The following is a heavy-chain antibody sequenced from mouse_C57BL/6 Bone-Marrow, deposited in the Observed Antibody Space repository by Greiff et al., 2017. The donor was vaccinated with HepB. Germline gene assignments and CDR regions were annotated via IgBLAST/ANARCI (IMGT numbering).Heavy chain of an antibody. V-gene: IGHV1-7*01. Sequence: VQLQQSGAELAKPGASVKLSCKASGYTFTSYWMHWVKQRPGQGLEWIGYINPSSGYTKYNQKFKDKATLTADKSSSTAYMQLSSLTYEDSAGYYCARNSLLWLRRAYFDYWGQGTTLTVSS. CDR3: ARNSLLWLRRAYFDY. CDR2: INPSSGYT. J-gene: IGHJ2*01. D-gene: IGHD2-2*01. CDR1: GYTFTSYW.